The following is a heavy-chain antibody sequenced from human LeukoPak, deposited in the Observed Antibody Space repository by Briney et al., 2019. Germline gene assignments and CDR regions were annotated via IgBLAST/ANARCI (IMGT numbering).Heavy chain of an antibody. D-gene: IGHD2/OR15-2a*01. CDR2: ITSSSTYT. J-gene: IGHJ4*02. CDR1: GFSFSSYN. CDR3: TRAWQSRPSFRFDY. V-gene: IGHV3-21*01. Sequence: NPGGSLRLSCAASGFSFSSYNMNWVRLTPGKGLEWVSSITSSSTYTFYADSVKGRFTISRDNAKNSLYLQMNSLRAEDTAVYYCTRAWQSRPSFRFDYWGQGTLVTVSS.